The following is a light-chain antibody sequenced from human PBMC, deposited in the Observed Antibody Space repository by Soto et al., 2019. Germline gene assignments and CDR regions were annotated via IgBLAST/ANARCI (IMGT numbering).Light chain of an antibody. CDR1: SSDIGGYYY. CDR2: QVT. Sequence: ALTQPASVSGSPGQSITISCTGTSSDIGGYYYVSWYQHHPGKAPKLIIYQVTNRPSGVSHRFSGSKSGNTASLTISGLQAEDEADYYCTSYSSSSTFYVFGAGTKVTVL. V-gene: IGLV2-14*01. CDR3: TSYSSSSTFYV. J-gene: IGLJ1*01.